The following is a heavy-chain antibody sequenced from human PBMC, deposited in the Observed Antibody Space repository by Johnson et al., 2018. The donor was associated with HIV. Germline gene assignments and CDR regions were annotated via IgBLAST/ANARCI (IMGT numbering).Heavy chain of an antibody. CDR2: INWNGGGT. CDR3: ARARGAPWDAFDI. J-gene: IGHJ3*02. D-gene: IGHD3-10*01. V-gene: IGHV3-20*04. Sequence: VQLVESGGGMGRPGGSLRLSCAASGFTFHDYGMSWVRQTPGKGLVWVSGINWNGGGTAYADSVKGRFTISRENAKNTVDLRMNSVRSEETAVYYCARARGAPWDAFDIWGQGTMVTVSS. CDR1: GFTFHDYG.